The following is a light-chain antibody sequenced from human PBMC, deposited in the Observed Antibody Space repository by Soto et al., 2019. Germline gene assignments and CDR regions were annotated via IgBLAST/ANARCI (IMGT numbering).Light chain of an antibody. Sequence: IVLTQSPGTLSLSPGERATLSCRAIQSVSSIYLAWYQHNPGEAPRLLIYEASSRATCIPGMFSGSGSGTYFNLTISRLEAEDFAVYYCQQYGSSSWTFGRGTTVEIK. V-gene: IGKV3-20*01. CDR1: QSVSSIY. CDR3: QQYGSSSWT. CDR2: EAS. J-gene: IGKJ1*01.